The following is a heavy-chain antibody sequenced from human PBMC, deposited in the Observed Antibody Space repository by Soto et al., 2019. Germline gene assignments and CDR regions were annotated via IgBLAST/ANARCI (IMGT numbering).Heavy chain of an antibody. D-gene: IGHD6-19*01. CDR3: AKESSGWTAEFDD. Sequence: GSLRLSCAASGFTFRNYAMSWVRQAPGKGPEWVSAISGSGGSTYYADSVKGRFTISRDNSKNTLYLQMNSLRAEDTAVYYCAKESSGWTAEFDDWGQGTLVTVSS. CDR2: ISGSGGST. J-gene: IGHJ4*02. CDR1: GFTFRNYA. V-gene: IGHV3-23*01.